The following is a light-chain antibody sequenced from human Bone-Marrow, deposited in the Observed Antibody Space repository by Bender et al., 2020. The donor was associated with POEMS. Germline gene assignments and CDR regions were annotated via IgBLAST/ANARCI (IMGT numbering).Light chain of an antibody. CDR2: DDS. V-gene: IGLV3-21*02. CDR3: HVWHLSSVQSVV. J-gene: IGLJ2*01. Sequence: SYVLTQPPSVSVAPGQTASLICGGNNIGDRRIHWYQQKAGQAPLLVVYDDSARPSGIPERFSGSKSGNTATLTISRVEDGDEADYYCHVWHLSSVQSVVFGGGTKLTVL. CDR1: NIGDRR.